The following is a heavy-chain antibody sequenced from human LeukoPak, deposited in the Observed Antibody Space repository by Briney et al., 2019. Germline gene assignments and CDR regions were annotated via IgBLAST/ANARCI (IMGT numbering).Heavy chain of an antibody. D-gene: IGHD3-10*01. Sequence: ASVKVSCKASGCTFTSYGISWVRQAPGQGLEWMGWISAYNGNTNYAQKLQGRVTMTTDTSTSTAYMELRSLRSDDTAVYYCARDPNGSGSYSSFDPWGQGTLVTVSS. CDR3: ARDPNGSGSYSSFDP. CDR2: ISAYNGNT. V-gene: IGHV1-18*01. CDR1: GCTFTSYG. J-gene: IGHJ5*02.